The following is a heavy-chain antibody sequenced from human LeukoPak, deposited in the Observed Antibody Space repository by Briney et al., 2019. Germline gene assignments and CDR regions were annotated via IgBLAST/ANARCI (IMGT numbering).Heavy chain of an antibody. CDR1: GYTFTSYG. J-gene: IGHJ5*02. V-gene: IGHV1-18*01. D-gene: IGHD1/OR15-1a*01. CDR2: ISAYNGNT. CDR3: ARDSPGPYNWNIVHWFDR. Sequence: ASVKVSCKASGYTFTSYGISWVRQAPGQGLEWMGWISAYNGNTNYEQKLQGTVTMTTDTSTRTAYLELRRLRSDDTAVYYCARDSPGPYNWNIVHWFDRCVQGTLVTVSS.